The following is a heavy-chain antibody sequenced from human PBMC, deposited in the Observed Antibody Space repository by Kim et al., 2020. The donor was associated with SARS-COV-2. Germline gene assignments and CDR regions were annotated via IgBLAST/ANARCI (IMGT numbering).Heavy chain of an antibody. CDR3: ARELGAAFYFDY. Sequence: YAQKFRGRVPMTGETSTSTVYMELSSLRSEDTAVYHCARELGAAFYFDYWGQGTLVTVSS. V-gene: IGHV1-46*01. D-gene: IGHD6-25*01. J-gene: IGHJ4*02.